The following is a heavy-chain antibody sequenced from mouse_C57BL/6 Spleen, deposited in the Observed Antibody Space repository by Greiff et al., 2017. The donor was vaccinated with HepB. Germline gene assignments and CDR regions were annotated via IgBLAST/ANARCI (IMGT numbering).Heavy chain of an antibody. CDR2: IDPETGGT. V-gene: IGHV1-15*01. J-gene: IGHJ3*01. CDR3: TRIPYYGSSYEGWFAY. Sequence: VQLQQSGAKLVRPGASVTLSCKASGYTFTDYEMHWVKQTPVHGLEWIGAIDPETGGTAYNQKFKGKAILTADKSSSTAYMELRSLTSEDSAVYYCTRIPYYGSSYEGWFAYWGQGTLVTVSA. CDR1: GYTFTDYE. D-gene: IGHD1-1*01.